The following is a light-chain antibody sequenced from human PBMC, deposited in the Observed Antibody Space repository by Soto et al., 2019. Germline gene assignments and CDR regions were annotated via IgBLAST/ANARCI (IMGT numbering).Light chain of an antibody. CDR3: AAWDDSLNGHWV. V-gene: IGLV1-44*01. Sequence: VLTQPPSASGTPGQRVTISCSGSSSNIGSNTVNWYQQLPGTAPKLLIYSNNQRPSGVPDRFSGSKSGTSASLAISGLQSEDEADYYCAAWDDSLNGHWVFGGGTKLTVL. J-gene: IGLJ3*02. CDR1: SSNIGSNT. CDR2: SNN.